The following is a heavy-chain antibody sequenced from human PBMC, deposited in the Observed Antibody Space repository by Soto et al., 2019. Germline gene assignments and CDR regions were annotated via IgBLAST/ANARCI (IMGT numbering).Heavy chain of an antibody. D-gene: IGHD6-19*01. CDR1: GGTFSGYT. CDR3: ASRRGKIAEAGTGSAFDI. V-gene: IGHV1-69*02. CDR2: IIPILGIA. Sequence: GASVKVSCKASGGTFSGYTISWVRQAPGQGLEWMGRIIPILGIANYAQKFQGRVTITADKSTSTAYMELSSLRSEDTAVYYCASRRGKIAEAGTGSAFDIWGQGTMVTVAS. J-gene: IGHJ3*02.